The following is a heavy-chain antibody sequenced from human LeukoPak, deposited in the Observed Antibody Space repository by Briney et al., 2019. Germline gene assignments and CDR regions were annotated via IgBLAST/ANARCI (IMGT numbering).Heavy chain of an antibody. Sequence: SVKVSCKAFGGTFSSYTISWVRQAPGQGLEWMGRIIPILGIANYAQKFQGRVTITADKSTSTAYMELSSLRSEDTAVYYCARDTKDLGFDPWGQGTLVTVSS. V-gene: IGHV1-69*04. CDR3: ARDTKDLGFDP. D-gene: IGHD3-3*01. CDR2: IIPILGIA. J-gene: IGHJ5*02. CDR1: GGTFSSYT.